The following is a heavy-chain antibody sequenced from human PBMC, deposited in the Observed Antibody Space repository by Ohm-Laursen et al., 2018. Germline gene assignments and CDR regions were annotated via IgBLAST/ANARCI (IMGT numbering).Heavy chain of an antibody. D-gene: IGHD3-9*01. CDR1: GGSISSSSFY. V-gene: IGHV4-39*01. CDR3: ARHRPLILTTRGPFDL. J-gene: IGHJ5*02. Sequence: SDTLSLTWTVSGGSISSSSFYWGWIRQPPGKGLELIGSIYYSGSTYHNPSLKSRVTISVDTSKNQFSLKLSSVTAADTAVYYCARHRPLILTTRGPFDLWGQGTLVTVSS. CDR2: IYYSGST.